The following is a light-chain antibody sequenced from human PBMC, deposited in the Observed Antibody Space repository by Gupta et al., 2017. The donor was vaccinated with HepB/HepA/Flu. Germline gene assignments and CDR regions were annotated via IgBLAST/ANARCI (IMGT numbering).Light chain of an antibody. CDR1: QSMRRTY. CDR3: QQYVNSPIT. J-gene: IGKJ5*01. CDR2: DAS. Sequence: EIVLTQAPGTLSFSPGEGGTLSCRASQSMRRTYLAWYQQKPGQAPRLLIHDASTRAIGTPDRFTGSGSGTDFTLTISRLEPEDFAVYYCQQYVNSPITFGQGTRLEIK. V-gene: IGKV3-20*01.